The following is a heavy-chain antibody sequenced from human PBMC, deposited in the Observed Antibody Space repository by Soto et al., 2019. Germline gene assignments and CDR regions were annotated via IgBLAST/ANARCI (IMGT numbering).Heavy chain of an antibody. D-gene: IGHD4-17*01. J-gene: IGHJ6*02. CDR3: ASPTVTPHYGMDV. CDR1: RFTFSDYY. V-gene: IGHV3-11*01. CDR2: ISSSGSTI. Sequence: PASRFTFSDYYMSWIRQAPGKGLEWVSYISSSGSTIYYADSVKGRFTISRDNAKNSLYLQMNSLRAEDTAVYYCASPTVTPHYGMDVWGQGTTVTVSS.